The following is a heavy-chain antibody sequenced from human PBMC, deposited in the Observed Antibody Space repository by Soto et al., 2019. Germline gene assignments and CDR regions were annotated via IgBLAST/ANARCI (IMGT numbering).Heavy chain of an antibody. Sequence: SETLSLTFTVSGGSISIGGFYWSWIRQHPGKGLEWIGYIYYSGSTSYNPSLKSRVIISVDTSKNQFSLKLSSVTAADTAVYYCARESNWNWFSPWGQGTLVTVSS. V-gene: IGHV4-31*03. CDR2: IYYSGST. J-gene: IGHJ5*02. CDR3: ARESNWNWFSP. CDR1: GGSISIGGFY. D-gene: IGHD1-1*01.